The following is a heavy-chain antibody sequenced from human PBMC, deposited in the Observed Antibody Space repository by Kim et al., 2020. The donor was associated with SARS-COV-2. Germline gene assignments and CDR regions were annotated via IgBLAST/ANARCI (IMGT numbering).Heavy chain of an antibody. J-gene: IGHJ4*02. CDR2: ISYDGSNK. D-gene: IGHD3-22*01. V-gene: IGHV3-30*18. Sequence: GGSLRLSCAASGFTFSSYGMHWVRQAPGKGLEWVAVISYDGSNKYYADSVKGRFTISRDNSKNTLYLQMNSLRAEDTAVYYCAKDLDFAYYYDSSGDSPLDYWGQGTLVTVSS. CDR3: AKDLDFAYYYDSSGDSPLDY. CDR1: GFTFSSYG.